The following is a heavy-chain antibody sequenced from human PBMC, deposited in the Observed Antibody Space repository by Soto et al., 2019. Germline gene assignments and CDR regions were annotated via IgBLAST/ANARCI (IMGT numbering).Heavy chain of an antibody. V-gene: IGHV4-59*08. CDR3: ARRGLRFLDYYYYMDV. CDR2: IYYSGST. D-gene: IGHD3-3*01. CDR1: GGSISSYY. J-gene: IGHJ6*03. Sequence: SETLSLTCTVSGGSISSYYWSWIRQPPGKGLEWIGHIYYSGSTNYNPSLKSRVTISVDTSKNQFSLKLSSVTAADTAVYYCARRGLRFLDYYYYMDVWGKGTTVTASS.